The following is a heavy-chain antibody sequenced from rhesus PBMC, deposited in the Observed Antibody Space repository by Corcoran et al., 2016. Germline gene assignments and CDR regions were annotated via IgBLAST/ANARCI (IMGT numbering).Heavy chain of an antibody. D-gene: IGHD4-23*01. Sequence: QVTLKESGPALVKPTQTLTLDCTFAGFSISTSGSGVGWSRQPPGKAREWRALLSWDEDKYYSTSLKSRLTISKDPSKNQVVLTMTNMDPVDTATYYCARSRIEYSNVYFEFWGQGALVTVSS. V-gene: IGHV2-174*01. CDR1: GFSISTSGSG. J-gene: IGHJ1*01. CDR2: LSWDEDK. CDR3: ARSRIEYSNVYFEF.